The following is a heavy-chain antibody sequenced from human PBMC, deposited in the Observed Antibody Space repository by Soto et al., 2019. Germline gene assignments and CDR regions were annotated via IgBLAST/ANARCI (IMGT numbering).Heavy chain of an antibody. CDR1: GGSISSGGYS. CDR2: IYHSGST. V-gene: IGHV4-30-2*01. D-gene: IGHD6-19*01. Sequence: QLQLQESGSGLVKPSQTLSLTCAVSGGSISSGGYSWSWIRQPPGKGLEWIGYIYHSGSTYYNPSLKSPVTTTVDRYNNQFSLQLSSVTAADTAVYYCASAGGLGAVAAAYWGQGTLVTVSS. J-gene: IGHJ4*02. CDR3: ASAGGLGAVAAAY.